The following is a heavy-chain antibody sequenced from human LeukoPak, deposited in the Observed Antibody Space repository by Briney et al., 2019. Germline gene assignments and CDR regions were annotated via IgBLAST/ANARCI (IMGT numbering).Heavy chain of an antibody. CDR1: GFTFSSYG. CDR2: ISYDGSNK. Sequence: GRSLRLSCAASGFTFSSYGMHWVRQAPGKGLEWVAVISYDGSNKYYADSVKGRFTISRDNSKNTLYLQMNSLRAEDTAVYYCAKDLGGSGWYYFDYWGQGTLVTVFS. D-gene: IGHD6-19*01. CDR3: AKDLGGSGWYYFDY. V-gene: IGHV3-30*18. J-gene: IGHJ4*02.